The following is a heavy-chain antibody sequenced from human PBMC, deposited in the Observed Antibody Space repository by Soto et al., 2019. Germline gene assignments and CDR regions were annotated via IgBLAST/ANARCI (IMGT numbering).Heavy chain of an antibody. Sequence: QVQLVESGGGVVQRGRSLRLSCAASGFTFRNYGMHWVRQAPGMGLEWVSVIWYDGSEKYYADSVKGRFTMSRDNCKNTMYVQMNSLRVDETAVYYCARRWGYSGSPIDYWGQGIVVTVSS. D-gene: IGHD5-12*01. CDR3: ARRWGYSGSPIDY. CDR2: IWYDGSEK. J-gene: IGHJ4*02. V-gene: IGHV3-33*01. CDR1: GFTFRNYG.